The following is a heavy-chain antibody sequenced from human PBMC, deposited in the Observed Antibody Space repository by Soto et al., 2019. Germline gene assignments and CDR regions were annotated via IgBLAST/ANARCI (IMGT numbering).Heavy chain of an antibody. Sequence: SQPISVTCGVAGGSSSRRKWWRWIRQPPGKGLEWIGEIYHSGSTNYNPSLKSRVTISVDKSKNNFSLKLGSVTAADTAMYYCARVREFGDYEDYWGQGTQVTVSS. D-gene: IGHD4-17*01. CDR3: ARVREFGDYEDY. V-gene: IGHV4-4*02. CDR1: GGSSSRRKW. J-gene: IGHJ4*02. CDR2: IYHSGST.